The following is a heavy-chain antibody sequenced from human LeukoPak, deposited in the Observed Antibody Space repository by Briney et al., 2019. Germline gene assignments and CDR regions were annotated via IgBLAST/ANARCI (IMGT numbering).Heavy chain of an antibody. V-gene: IGHV3-49*03. CDR2: IRSKAYGGTT. CDR1: GXTFGDYS. Sequence: PGRSLRLSCTTSGXTFGDYSVSWFRQAPGKGLEWVGFIRSKAYGGTTEYAASVKGRFITSRDDSKSIAYLQMSSLKTEDTAVYYCTRGGANRNALDIWGQGTMVTVSS. CDR3: TRGGANRNALDI. D-gene: IGHD1-26*01. J-gene: IGHJ3*02.